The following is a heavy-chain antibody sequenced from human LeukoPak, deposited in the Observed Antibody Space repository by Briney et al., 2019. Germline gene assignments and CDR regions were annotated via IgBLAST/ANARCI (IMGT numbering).Heavy chain of an antibody. D-gene: IGHD3-10*01. Sequence: GGSLRLSCAVSGFAFSTYGMHWVRQAPGKGLEWVAFIRYDGSNKYQTDSVKGRFTISRDNSKNTLYLQMNSLRPEDTAVYYCAKTGRYDSGSYPPFDYWGQGTLVTVSS. V-gene: IGHV3-30*02. CDR1: GFAFSTYG. J-gene: IGHJ4*02. CDR2: IRYDGSNK. CDR3: AKTGRYDSGSYPPFDY.